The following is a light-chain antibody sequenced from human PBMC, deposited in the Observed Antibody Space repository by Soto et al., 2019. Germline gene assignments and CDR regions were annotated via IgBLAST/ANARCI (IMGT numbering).Light chain of an antibody. CDR3: KQYNNWPPWT. J-gene: IGKJ1*01. CDR2: GAS. V-gene: IGKV3-15*01. Sequence: EIVMTQSPATLSVSPGERATLSCRASQSVDSNLAWYQQKPGQAPRLLIYGASTRATGIPARFSGSGSGTEFTLTISSPQSEDVAVYYCKQYNNWPPWTFGQGTQVEIK. CDR1: QSVDSN.